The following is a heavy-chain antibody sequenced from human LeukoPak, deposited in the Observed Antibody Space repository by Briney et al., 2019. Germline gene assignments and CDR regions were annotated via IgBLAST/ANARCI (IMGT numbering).Heavy chain of an antibody. CDR2: SSFDGTKK. CDR1: GFNFSNNL. Sequence: GRSLRLSCAASGFNFSNNLLHWVRQAPGKGLEWVAVSSFDGTKKYYADSVKGRFVISGDNSKNTLYLQMNSLRAEDTAAYYCARVGNSSGWHDAFGYFDSWGQGVPVTVSS. D-gene: IGHD6-19*01. V-gene: IGHV3-30*09. CDR3: ARVGNSSGWHDAFGYFDS. J-gene: IGHJ4*02.